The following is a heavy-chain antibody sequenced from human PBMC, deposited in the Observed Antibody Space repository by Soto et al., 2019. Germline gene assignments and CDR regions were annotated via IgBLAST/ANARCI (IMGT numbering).Heavy chain of an antibody. CDR1: GGSISSGGYS. J-gene: IGHJ3*02. Sequence: QLQLQESGSGLVKPSQTLSLTCAVSGGSISSGGYSWNWIRQAPGKGLEWIGYIYHSGSAYYNPSLKSRVTISVDSSKNQFSLKLRSVTAADTAIYYYATATQYFFDNSGYTTGPHFDFDIWGQGTKVTVSS. CDR3: ATATQYFFDNSGYTTGPHFDFDI. D-gene: IGHD3-22*01. V-gene: IGHV4-30-2*01. CDR2: IYHSGSA.